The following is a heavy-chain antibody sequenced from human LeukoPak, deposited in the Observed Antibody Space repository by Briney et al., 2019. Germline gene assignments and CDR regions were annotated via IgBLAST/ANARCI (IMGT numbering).Heavy chain of an antibody. Sequence: GGSLRLSCAASGFTFSSYAMSWVRQAPGKGLEWVSAISGSGGSTYYADSVKGRFTISRDNSKNTLYLQMNSLRAEDTAVYYCARDLGPYYYGSGSYEGYWGQGTLVTVSS. CDR3: ARDLGPYYYGSGSYEGY. D-gene: IGHD3-10*01. CDR2: ISGSGGST. V-gene: IGHV3-23*01. J-gene: IGHJ4*02. CDR1: GFTFSSYA.